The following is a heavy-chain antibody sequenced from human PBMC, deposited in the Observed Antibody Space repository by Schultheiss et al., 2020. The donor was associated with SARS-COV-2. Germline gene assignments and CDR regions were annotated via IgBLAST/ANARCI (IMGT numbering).Heavy chain of an antibody. J-gene: IGHJ5*02. Sequence: SETLSLTCTVSGGSISSGYYWGWIRQPPGKGLEWIGSIYHSGSTYYNPSLKSRVTISVDTSKNQFSLKLSSVTAADTAVYYCARYRRGRWLQLNWFDPWGQGTLVTVSS. CDR3: ARYRRGRWLQLNWFDP. CDR1: GGSISSGYY. V-gene: IGHV4-38-2*02. D-gene: IGHD5-24*01. CDR2: IYHSGST.